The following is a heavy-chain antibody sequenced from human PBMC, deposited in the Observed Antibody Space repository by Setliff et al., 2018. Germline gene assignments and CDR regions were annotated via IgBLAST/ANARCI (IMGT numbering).Heavy chain of an antibody. CDR1: GASISSGPYY. CDR3: ARDNTILGATDH. V-gene: IGHV4-61*02. D-gene: IGHD1-26*01. J-gene: IGHJ5*02. Sequence: SETLSLTCAVSGASISSGPYYWTWIRQPAGKGLEWVGRLHTSGTTTYNLSLKSRVTMSMDKANNQFSLRVTSVTAADTAVYFCARDNTILGATDHWGQGTLVTVSS. CDR2: LHTSGTT.